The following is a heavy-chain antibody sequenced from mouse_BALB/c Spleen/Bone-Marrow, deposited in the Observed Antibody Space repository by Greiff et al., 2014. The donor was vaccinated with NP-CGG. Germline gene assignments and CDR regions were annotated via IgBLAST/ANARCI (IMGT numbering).Heavy chain of an antibody. CDR1: GFNFNGST. J-gene: IGHJ2*01. Sequence: QVHVKQSGAELARPGASVKLSCTASGFNFNGSTMHWVKQRPGQGLEWIGNIDPTSGYTNYNQKFKDKATLTADKSSTTAYMQLSRLTSENSAVYDSASSGRLLRDPDFDYWGQGTTLTVSS. V-gene: IGHV1-4*01. CDR3: ASSGRLLRDPDFDY. CDR2: IDPTSGYT. D-gene: IGHD1-1*01.